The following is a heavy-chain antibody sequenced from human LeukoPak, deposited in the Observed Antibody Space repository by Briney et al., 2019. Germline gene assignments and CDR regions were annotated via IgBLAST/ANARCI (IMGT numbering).Heavy chain of an antibody. J-gene: IGHJ6*03. Sequence: ASVKVSCKXSGYTFSSYGISWVRQAPGQGLEGMGWIGAYNGNTNYSQKLQGRGTMTTDTSTSTDYMELRSLRSDDTAVYYCARASPYDFWSGYYVYYYYYMDVWGKGTTVTVSS. CDR2: IGAYNGNT. CDR1: GYTFSSYG. V-gene: IGHV1-18*01. D-gene: IGHD3-3*01. CDR3: ARASPYDFWSGYYVYYYYYMDV.